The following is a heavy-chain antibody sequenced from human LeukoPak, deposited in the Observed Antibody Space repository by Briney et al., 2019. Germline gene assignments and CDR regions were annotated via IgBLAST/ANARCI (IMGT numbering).Heavy chain of an antibody. J-gene: IGHJ3*02. Sequence: SGGSLRLSCAASGFTFSSYSMNWVRQAPGKGLEWVSSISSSSNYIYYTDSVKGRFTISRDNAKNSLYLQMNSLRAEDTAVYYCARGSRFGVVERDAFDIWGQGTMVTVSS. D-gene: IGHD3-3*01. CDR1: GFTFSSYS. CDR3: ARGSRFGVVERDAFDI. CDR2: ISSSSNYI. V-gene: IGHV3-21*01.